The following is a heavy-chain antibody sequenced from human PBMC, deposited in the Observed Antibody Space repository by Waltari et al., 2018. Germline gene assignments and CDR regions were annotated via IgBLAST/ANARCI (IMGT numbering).Heavy chain of an antibody. Sequence: QVQLVQSGAEVKTPGSSVKVPCKASGRTFSSYALSWVRQAPGPGLEWMGRIIPIFGTANYAQKFQGRVTITADKSTSTAYMELRSLRSDDTAVYYWARDRSEYYYDSSGYYVGESVAFDIWGQGTMVTVSS. V-gene: IGHV1-69*08. J-gene: IGHJ3*02. CDR1: GRTFSSYA. CDR3: ARDRSEYYYDSSGYYVGESVAFDI. CDR2: IIPIFGTA. D-gene: IGHD3-22*01.